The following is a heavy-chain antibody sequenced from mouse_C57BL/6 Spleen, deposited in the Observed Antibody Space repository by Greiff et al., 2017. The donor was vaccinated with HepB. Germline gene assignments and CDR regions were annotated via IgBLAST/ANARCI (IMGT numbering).Heavy chain of an antibody. CDR3: AILYDGYPWFAY. D-gene: IGHD2-3*01. CDR2: IYPRSGNT. CDR1: GYTFTSYG. V-gene: IGHV1-81*01. Sequence: QVQLQQSGAELARPGASVKLSCKASGYTFTSYGISWVKQRTGQGLEWIGEIYPRSGNTYYNEKFKGKATLTADKSSSTAYMELRSLTSEDSAVYFCAILYDGYPWFAYWGQGTLVTVSA. J-gene: IGHJ3*01.